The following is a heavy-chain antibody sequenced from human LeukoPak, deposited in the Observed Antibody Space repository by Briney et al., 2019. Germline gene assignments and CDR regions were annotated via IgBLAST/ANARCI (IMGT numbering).Heavy chain of an antibody. CDR1: GYTVTVYY. J-gene: IGHJ5*02. V-gene: IGHV1-2*02. CDR3: ARANHSGYYPNWFDP. Sequence: ASVTVSFTASGYTVTVYYMHWVRQAPGQGLEWMGWINPNSGGTNYAQKFQGRVTMTRDTTISTDYMELSRLRSDDTAVYYCARANHSGYYPNWFDPWGQGTLVTVSS. D-gene: IGHD3-22*01. CDR2: INPNSGGT.